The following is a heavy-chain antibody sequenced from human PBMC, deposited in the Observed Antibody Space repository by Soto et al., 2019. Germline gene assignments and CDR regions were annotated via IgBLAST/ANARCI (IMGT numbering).Heavy chain of an antibody. D-gene: IGHD3-9*01. CDR3: ARDRLTYDILTGYYSSGMYV. CDR1: GFTFSSYS. V-gene: IGHV3-21*01. Sequence: GGSLRLSCAASGFTFSSYSMNWVRQAPGKGLEWVSSISSSSSYIYYADSVKGRFTISRDNAKNSLYLQMNSLRAEGTAVYYCARDRLTYDILTGYYSSGMYVWGQGTTVTVSS. J-gene: IGHJ6*02. CDR2: ISSSSSYI.